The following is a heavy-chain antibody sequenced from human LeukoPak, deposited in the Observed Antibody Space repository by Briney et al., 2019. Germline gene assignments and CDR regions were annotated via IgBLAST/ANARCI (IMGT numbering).Heavy chain of an antibody. J-gene: IGHJ4*02. CDR2: ISGSGGST. CDR1: GFTFSSYG. Sequence: GGTLRLSCAASGFTFSSYGMSWVRQAPGKGLEWVSAISGSGGSTYYADSVKGRFTISRDNSKNTLYLQMNSLRAEDTAVYYCAKDLNTYYDILTGYYNGYYFDYWGQGTLVTVSS. V-gene: IGHV3-23*01. D-gene: IGHD3-9*01. CDR3: AKDLNTYYDILTGYYNGYYFDY.